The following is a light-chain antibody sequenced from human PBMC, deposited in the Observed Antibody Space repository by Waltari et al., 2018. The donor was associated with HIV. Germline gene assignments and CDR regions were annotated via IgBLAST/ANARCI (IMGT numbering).Light chain of an antibody. V-gene: IGLV2-8*01. CDR1: RSDIGFYNY. CDR3: SSCAGKDTVI. J-gene: IGLJ2*01. CDR2: EVN. Sequence: QSALTQPPSASGSPGQSVTISCTGTRSDIGFYNYVSWYQQHPGKAPHLIIYEVNKQPSGVLDRFSGSKSGSSASLAVSGLLAEDEADYFCSSCAGKDTVIFGGGTKLTVL.